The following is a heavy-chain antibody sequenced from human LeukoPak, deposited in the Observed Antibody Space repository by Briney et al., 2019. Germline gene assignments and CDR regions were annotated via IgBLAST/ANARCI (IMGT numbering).Heavy chain of an antibody. CDR1: GYSISGGYY. J-gene: IGHJ4*02. CDR3: ARHYYGSPLDY. V-gene: IGHV4-38-2*01. D-gene: IGHD3-10*01. CDR2: IYHSGST. Sequence: SETLSLTCAVSGYSISGGYYCGWIRQPPGKGLEWIGSIYHSGSTYYNPSLKSRVTISVDTSKNQFSLKLSSVTAADTAVYYCARHYYGSPLDYWGQGTLVTVSS.